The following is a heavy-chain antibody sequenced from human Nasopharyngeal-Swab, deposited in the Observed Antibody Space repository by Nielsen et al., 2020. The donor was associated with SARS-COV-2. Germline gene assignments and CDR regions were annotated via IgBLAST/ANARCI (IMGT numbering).Heavy chain of an antibody. D-gene: IGHD2-15*01. Sequence: ASVKVSCKASGYTFTSYCISWVRQPPGQGLEWMGWISAYNGNTNYAQKLQGRVTMTTDTSTSTAYMELRSLRSDDTAVYYCARAVYCSGGSCYSWHYYYYYMDVWGKGTTVTVSS. CDR1: GYTFTSYC. J-gene: IGHJ6*03. CDR2: ISAYNGNT. CDR3: ARAVYCSGGSCYSWHYYYYYMDV. V-gene: IGHV1-18*01.